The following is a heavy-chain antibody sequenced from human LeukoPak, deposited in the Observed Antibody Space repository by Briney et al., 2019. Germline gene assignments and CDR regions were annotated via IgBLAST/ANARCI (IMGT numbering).Heavy chain of an antibody. CDR2: IYYSGST. D-gene: IGHD3-3*01. Sequence: SETLSLTCTVSGGSISSYYWSWIRQPPGKGLEWIGYIYYSGSTNYNPSLKSRVTISVDTSKNQFSLKLSSVTAADTAVYYCARGLCTGSFCTIFGVVIGDAFDIWAKGQWSPPLQ. CDR3: ARGLCTGSFCTIFGVVIGDAFDI. CDR1: GGSISSYY. J-gene: IGHJ3*02. V-gene: IGHV4-59*01.